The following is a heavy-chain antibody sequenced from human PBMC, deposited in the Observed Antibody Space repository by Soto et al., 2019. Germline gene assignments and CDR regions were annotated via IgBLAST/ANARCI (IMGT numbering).Heavy chain of an antibody. CDR3: AREAGYSYGYVFDY. Sequence: QAQLVQSGAEVKKPGSSVKVSCTASGGTFGNHAISWVRQAPGQGLEWMGGIIPVLGVGDNAKKFQGRVTITADTSTNTAYMELSSLRSEDTTHYYCAREAGYSYGYVFDYWGQGTLVIVSS. V-gene: IGHV1-69*09. J-gene: IGHJ4*02. CDR1: GGTFGNHA. CDR2: IIPVLGVG. D-gene: IGHD5-18*01.